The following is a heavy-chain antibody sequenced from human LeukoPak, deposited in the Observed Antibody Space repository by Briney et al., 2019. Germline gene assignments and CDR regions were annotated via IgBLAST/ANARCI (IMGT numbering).Heavy chain of an antibody. D-gene: IGHD3-10*01. CDR1: SGSISTSNYY. CDR2: IFYTGST. Sequence: SETLSLTCTVSSGSISTSNYYWGWVRQPPGKALEWIGNIFYTGSTYYSPSLKSRVTISLDTSRNQFSLRLNSVTAADTAVFYCARLMPSRLPGLWSNPKYYFDYWGQGTLVTVSS. V-gene: IGHV4-39*07. J-gene: IGHJ4*02. CDR3: ARLMPSRLPGLWSNPKYYFDY.